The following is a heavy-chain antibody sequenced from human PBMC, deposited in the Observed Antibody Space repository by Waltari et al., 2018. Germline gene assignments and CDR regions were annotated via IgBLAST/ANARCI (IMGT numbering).Heavy chain of an antibody. CDR2: IYYSGST. CDR3: ARHGRLRGAYYYYYGMDV. V-gene: IGHV4-30-4*08. Sequence: QVQLQESGPGLVKPSQTLSLTCTVFGGSIASGDYFWTWIRQPPGKGLEWIGYIYYSGSTYYNPSLKSRVTISVDTSKNQFSLKLSSVTAADTAVYYCARHGRLRGAYYYYYGMDVWGQGTTVTVSS. D-gene: IGHD5-12*01. CDR1: GGSIASGDYF. J-gene: IGHJ6*02.